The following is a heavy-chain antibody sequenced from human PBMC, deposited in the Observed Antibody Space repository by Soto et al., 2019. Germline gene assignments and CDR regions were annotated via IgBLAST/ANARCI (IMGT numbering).Heavy chain of an antibody. CDR1: RGAHSSYA. J-gene: IGHJ5*02. D-gene: IGHD2-8*01. V-gene: IGHV1-69*13. CDR3: ARDCSDYRTSGHYDP. CDR2: IIPIFVTR. Sequence: AASVKVSCTLTRGAHSSYAITLVRQAPVQGLEWMGGIIPIFVTRDYAQKFQGRVTIIPDPSTTTAYLEPSGLPSDDTAVDLGARDCSDYRTSGHYDPWGPGTLVTVSS.